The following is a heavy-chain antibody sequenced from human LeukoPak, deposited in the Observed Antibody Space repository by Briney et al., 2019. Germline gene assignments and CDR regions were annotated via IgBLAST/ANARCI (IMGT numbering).Heavy chain of an antibody. J-gene: IGHJ6*02. CDR3: ARSHYYGSGSYYQTSYYYYYGMDV. V-gene: IGHV1-69*04. D-gene: IGHD3-10*01. CDR2: IIPILGIA. Sequence: ASVTVSCKASGGTFSSYAISWVRQAPGQGLEWMGRIIPILGIANYAQKFQGGVTITADKSTSTAYMELSSLRSEDTAVYYCARSHYYGSGSYYQTSYYYYYGMDVWGQGTTVTVSS. CDR1: GGTFSSYA.